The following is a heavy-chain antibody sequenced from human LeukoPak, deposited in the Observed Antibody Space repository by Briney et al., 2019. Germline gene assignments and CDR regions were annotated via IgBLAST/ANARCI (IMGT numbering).Heavy chain of an antibody. Sequence: GESLMISCKGSGYSFTSYWIGWVRQMPGKGLEWMGIIYPGDSDTRYSPSFQGQVTISADKSISTAYLQWSSLKASDTAMYYCARRVGYCSGGSCYSGWFDPWGQGTLVTVSS. V-gene: IGHV5-51*01. CDR1: GYSFTSYW. CDR3: ARRVGYCSGGSCYSGWFDP. CDR2: IYPGDSDT. J-gene: IGHJ5*02. D-gene: IGHD2-15*01.